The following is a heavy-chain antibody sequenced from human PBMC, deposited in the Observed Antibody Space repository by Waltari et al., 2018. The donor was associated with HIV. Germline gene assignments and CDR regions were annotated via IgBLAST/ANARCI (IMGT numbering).Heavy chain of an antibody. V-gene: IGHV3-13*04. J-gene: IGHJ5*02. D-gene: IGHD3-3*01. Sequence: EVQLVESGGGLVQPGGSLRLSCGASGFTFSNYDMPWFRQPTGKGLEWVSGIAAAGDTYYSASVKGRFTISRDNANNSLYLQMNSLRAGDTAVYFCARARSYYDFWSGYSNWFDPWGQGTLVTVSS. CDR3: ARARSYYDFWSGYSNWFDP. CDR1: GFTFSNYD. CDR2: IAAAGDT.